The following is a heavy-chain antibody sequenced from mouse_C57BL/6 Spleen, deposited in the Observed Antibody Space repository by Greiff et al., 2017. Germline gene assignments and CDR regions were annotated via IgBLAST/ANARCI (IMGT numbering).Heavy chain of an antibody. CDR1: GFTFSSYG. D-gene: IGHD1-1*01. CDR2: ISSGGSYT. V-gene: IGHV5-6*01. J-gene: IGHJ1*03. CDR3: ARQGITTVVALSPYWYFDV. Sequence: EVKLVESGGDLVKPGGSLKLSCAASGFTFSSYGMSWVRQTPDKRLEWVATISSGGSYTYYPDSVKGRFTISRDNAKNTLYLQMSSLESEDTDMYYCARQGITTVVALSPYWYFDVWGTGTTVTVSS.